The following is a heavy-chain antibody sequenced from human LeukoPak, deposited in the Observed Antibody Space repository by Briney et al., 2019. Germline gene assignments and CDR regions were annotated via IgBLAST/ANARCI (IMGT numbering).Heavy chain of an antibody. D-gene: IGHD6-13*01. V-gene: IGHV3-23*01. CDR2: IDNNGGST. CDR3: AKGRSYSSSWSFDC. CDR1: GFTFGSYA. J-gene: IGHJ4*02. Sequence: GGSLRLSCAASGFTFGSYAMSWVRQAPGKGLEWVSTIDNNGGSTDYADSVKGRFTISRDNSENMLYLQMNSLRAEDTAVYYCAKGRSYSSSWSFDCWGQGTLVTVSS.